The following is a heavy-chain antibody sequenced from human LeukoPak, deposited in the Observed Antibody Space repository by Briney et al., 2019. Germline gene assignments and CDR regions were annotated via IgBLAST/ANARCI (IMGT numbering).Heavy chain of an antibody. CDR3: ARKTRASYYDY. V-gene: IGHV6-1*01. Sequence: SQTLSRTCAISGVSVSCNSCAWHCLRQSPSRGLEWLGRKYYRTKWYNDYAVSVKSRITNNTDTSTNQFPMQLTSVTPEDTAVYYCARKTRASYYDYWGQGTLVTVSS. J-gene: IGHJ4*02. CDR2: KYYRTKWYN. CDR1: GVSVSCNSCA.